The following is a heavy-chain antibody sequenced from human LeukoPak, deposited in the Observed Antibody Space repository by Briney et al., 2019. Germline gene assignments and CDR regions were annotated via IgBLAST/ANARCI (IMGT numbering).Heavy chain of an antibody. Sequence: GGSLRLSCAASGFTFSDYYMNWIRQAPGKGLEWLSYISGSASTIYYADSVKGRFTISSDNAKNSLYLQMNSLRAEDTAVYYCARASRIAARPRDFDYWGQGTLVTVYS. V-gene: IGHV3-11*01. CDR2: ISGSASTI. CDR3: ARASRIAARPRDFDY. J-gene: IGHJ4*02. D-gene: IGHD6-6*01. CDR1: GFTFSDYY.